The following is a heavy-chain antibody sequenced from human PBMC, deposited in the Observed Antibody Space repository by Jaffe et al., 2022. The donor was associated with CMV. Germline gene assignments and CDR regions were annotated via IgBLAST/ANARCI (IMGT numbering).Heavy chain of an antibody. CDR3: AKDSGVVPAAGDFDY. D-gene: IGHD2-2*01. CDR1: GFTFDDYA. CDR2: ISWNSGSI. Sequence: EVQLVESGGGLVQPGRSLRLSCAASGFTFDDYAMHWVRQAPGKGLEWVSGISWNSGSIGYADSVKGRFTISRDNAKNSLYLQMNSLRAEDTALYYCAKDSGVVPAAGDFDYWGQGTLVTVSS. V-gene: IGHV3-9*01. J-gene: IGHJ4*02.